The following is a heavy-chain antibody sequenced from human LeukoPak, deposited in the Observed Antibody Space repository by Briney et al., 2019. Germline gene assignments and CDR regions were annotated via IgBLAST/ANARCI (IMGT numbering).Heavy chain of an antibody. CDR1: GFTFSTFA. CDR2: IWYDGSDK. D-gene: IGHD5-12*01. V-gene: IGHV3-33*01. CDR3: ARAGYGAGNYHYYGMDV. J-gene: IGHJ6*02. Sequence: HGGSLRLSCAASGFTFSTFAMHWVRQAPGKGLEWVAVIWYDGSDKYYADSVKGRFTISRDNSKNTLYLQMNSLRAEDTAVYYCARAGYGAGNYHYYGMDVWGQGTAVTVSS.